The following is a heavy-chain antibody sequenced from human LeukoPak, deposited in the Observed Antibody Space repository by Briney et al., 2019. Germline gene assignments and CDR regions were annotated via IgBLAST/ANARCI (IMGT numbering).Heavy chain of an antibody. J-gene: IGHJ4*02. CDR3: ARAGWLAEPYFDY. CDR1: GFTVSSNY. Sequence: PGGSLRLSCAASGFTVSSNYMSWVRQAPGKGLEWVSVIYSGGSTYYADSVKGRFPISRDNSKNTLYLQMNSLRAEDTAVYYCARAGWLAEPYFDYWGQGTLVTVSS. V-gene: IGHV3-53*01. D-gene: IGHD3-22*01. CDR2: IYSGGST.